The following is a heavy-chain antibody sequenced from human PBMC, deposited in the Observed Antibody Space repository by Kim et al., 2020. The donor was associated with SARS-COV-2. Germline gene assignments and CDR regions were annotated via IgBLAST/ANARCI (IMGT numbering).Heavy chain of an antibody. CDR3: ARGGSSGYYYAHAFDI. Sequence: GGSLRLSCAASGFTFDDYGMSWVRQAPGKGLEWVSGINWNGGSTGYADSVKGRFTISRDNAKNSLYLQMNSLRAEDTALYHCARGGSSGYYYAHAFDIWGQGTMVTVSS. CDR1: GFTFDDYG. J-gene: IGHJ3*02. D-gene: IGHD3-22*01. V-gene: IGHV3-20*01. CDR2: INWNGGST.